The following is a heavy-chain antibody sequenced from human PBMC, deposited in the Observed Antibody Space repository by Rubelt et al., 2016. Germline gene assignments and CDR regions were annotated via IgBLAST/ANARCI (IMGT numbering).Heavy chain of an antibody. CDR3: AKDLAGGATDY. CDR1: GFTFSSYE. D-gene: IGHD1-26*01. J-gene: IGHJ4*02. Sequence: EVQLVESGGGLVQPGGSLRLSCAASGFTFSSYEMNWVRQAPGKGLEWVSYISSSGSTIYYADSVKGRFTISRDNAKNSLYLQMNSLRAEDTAVYHCAKDLAGGATDYWGQGTLVTVSS. CDR2: ISSSGSTI. V-gene: IGHV3-48*03.